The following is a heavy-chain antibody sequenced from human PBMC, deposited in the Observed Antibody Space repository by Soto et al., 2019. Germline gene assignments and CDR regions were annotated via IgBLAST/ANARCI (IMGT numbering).Heavy chain of an antibody. Sequence: QLVESGGGLVQPGGSLKLSCTVSGFTLSGSVIHWVRQAPGKREEGVGRFRSQANNFATEYGESGQGRSTISRDDSKSTAYLQMNSLKPEDTAVYFSTRHDYGGNFGNGDHWGQGTLVTVSS. CDR1: GFTLSGSV. J-gene: IGHJ4*02. CDR2: FRSQANNFAT. D-gene: IGHD4-17*01. V-gene: IGHV3-73*02. CDR3: TRHDYGGNFGNGDH.